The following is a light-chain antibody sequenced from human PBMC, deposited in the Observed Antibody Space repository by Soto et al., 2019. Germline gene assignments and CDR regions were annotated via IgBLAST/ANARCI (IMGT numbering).Light chain of an antibody. CDR1: SSNIGAGYD. V-gene: IGLV1-40*01. Sequence: QSVLTQPPSVSGAPGQRVTISCTGSSSNIGAGYDVHWYQQLPGTAPKLLIYGNTNRPSGVPDRFSGSKSGTSASLAITGLKAEDEADYYRQSYDSSLSGSVVFGGGTQLTVL. CDR3: QSYDSSLSGSVV. J-gene: IGLJ2*01. CDR2: GNT.